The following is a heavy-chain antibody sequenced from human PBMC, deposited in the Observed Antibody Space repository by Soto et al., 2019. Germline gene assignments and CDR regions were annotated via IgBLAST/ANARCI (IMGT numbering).Heavy chain of an antibody. CDR2: ISSSSSYT. J-gene: IGHJ4*02. CDR3: ARITSYYYGSGSYQYDY. CDR1: GFTFSDYY. Sequence: PGGSLRLSCAASGFTFSDYYMGWIRQAPGKGLEWVSYISSSSSYTNYADSVKGRFTISRDNAKNSLYLQMNSLRAEDTAVYYCARITSYYYGSGSYQYDYWGQGTLVTVSS. D-gene: IGHD3-10*01. V-gene: IGHV3-11*06.